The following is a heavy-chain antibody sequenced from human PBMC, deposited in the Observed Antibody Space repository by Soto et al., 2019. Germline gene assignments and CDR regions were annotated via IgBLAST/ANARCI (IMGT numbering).Heavy chain of an antibody. V-gene: IGHV2-5*02. CDR3: AHRPYYYDSSGYYLDS. D-gene: IGHD3-22*01. CDR1: GFSLSTSGVG. CDR2: IYWDDDK. Sequence: QITLKESGPTLVKPTQTLTLTCTFSGFSLSTSGVGVGWIRQPPGKALEWLALIYWDDDKRYSTSLKSRLTITKDTSKNQVVLTMTNMDPVDTATYYCAHRPYYYDSSGYYLDSWGQGTLVTVSS. J-gene: IGHJ4*02.